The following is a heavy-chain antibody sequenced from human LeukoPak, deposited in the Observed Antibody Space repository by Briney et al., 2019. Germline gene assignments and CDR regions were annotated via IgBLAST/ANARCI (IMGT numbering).Heavy chain of an antibody. V-gene: IGHV3-21*01. Sequence: GGSLRLSCAASGFTFSTFSMNWVRQSPGKGLECLSSISGSNTYTYYADSVKGRFTVSRDNAKNSFYLQMTSLRADDTAVYYCARAEYSSSFSGFDVWGQGTTVTVSS. CDR3: ARAEYSSSFSGFDV. CDR1: GFTFSTFS. D-gene: IGHD6-13*01. J-gene: IGHJ6*02. CDR2: ISGSNTYT.